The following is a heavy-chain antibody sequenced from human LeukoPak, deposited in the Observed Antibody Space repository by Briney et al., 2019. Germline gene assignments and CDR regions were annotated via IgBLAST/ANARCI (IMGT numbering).Heavy chain of an antibody. CDR1: GDSISSSSYY. CDR2: IYYSGST. D-gene: IGHD3-3*02. V-gene: IGHV4-39*01. CDR3: ARGAFSVPDAFDI. J-gene: IGHJ3*02. Sequence: PSETLSLTCTVSGDSISSSSYYWGWIRQPPGKGLEWIGSIYYSGSTYYNPSLNSRVTISVDTSKNQFSLKLSSVTAADTAVYHCARGAFSVPDAFDIWGQGTMVTVSS.